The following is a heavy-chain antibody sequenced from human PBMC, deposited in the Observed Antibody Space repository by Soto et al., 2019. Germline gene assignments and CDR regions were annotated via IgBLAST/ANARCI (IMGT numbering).Heavy chain of an antibody. CDR2: ISTRIDAT. V-gene: IGHV3-23*01. CDR3: AKDRTVVARNFEY. J-gene: IGHJ4*02. CDR1: GFAFSNYT. D-gene: IGHD2-15*01. Sequence: WGSLRLSCAASGFAFSNYTIGCSRQAPGKGLEWVSSISTRIDATHYVHSLKGPFTISRYDSKNMLYLQMNTLRAQDSACYHSAKDRTVVARNFEYWGQGAQVT.